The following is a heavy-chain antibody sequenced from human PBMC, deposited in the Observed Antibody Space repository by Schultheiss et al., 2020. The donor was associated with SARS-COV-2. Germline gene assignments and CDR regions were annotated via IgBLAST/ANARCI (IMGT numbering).Heavy chain of an antibody. Sequence: SGPTLVKPTQTLTLTCTFSGFSLSTSGMCVSWIRQPPGKALEWLALIDWDDDKRYSPSLKSRLTITKDTSKNQVVLTMTNMDPVDTATYYCAHSPDYDILTGYYHGMDVWGQGTTVTVSS. CDR3: AHSPDYDILTGYYHGMDV. V-gene: IGHV2-5*08. CDR1: GFSLSTSGMC. J-gene: IGHJ6*02. CDR2: IDWDDDK. D-gene: IGHD3-9*01.